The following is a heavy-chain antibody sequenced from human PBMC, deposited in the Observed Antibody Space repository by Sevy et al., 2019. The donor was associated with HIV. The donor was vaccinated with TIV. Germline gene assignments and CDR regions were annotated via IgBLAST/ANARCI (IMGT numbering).Heavy chain of an antibody. V-gene: IGHV4-31*03. CDR1: GGSISSGGYF. D-gene: IGHD1-26*01. Sequence: TLSLTCTVSGGSISSGGYFWTWIRQHPGKGLEWIGSISNSGNTYYNPSLKSRLTISLDTSKTHFSLRLTSVTAADTAVYYCARATNLNAFDIWGQGTMVTVSS. CDR2: ISNSGNT. CDR3: ARATNLNAFDI. J-gene: IGHJ3*02.